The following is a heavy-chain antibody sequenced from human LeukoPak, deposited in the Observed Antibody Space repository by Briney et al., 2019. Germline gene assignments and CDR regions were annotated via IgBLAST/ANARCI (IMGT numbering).Heavy chain of an antibody. D-gene: IGHD6-13*01. CDR3: ARDLPSAISAAAPDY. CDR1: GFTFSSYG. J-gene: IGHJ4*02. CDR2: IRYDGSNK. V-gene: IGHV3-30*02. Sequence: GGSLRLSCAASGFTFSSYGMHWVRQAPGKGLEWVAFIRYDGSNKYYADSVKGRFTISRDNSKNTLYLQMNSLRAEDTAVYYCARDLPSAISAAAPDYWGQGTLVTVSS.